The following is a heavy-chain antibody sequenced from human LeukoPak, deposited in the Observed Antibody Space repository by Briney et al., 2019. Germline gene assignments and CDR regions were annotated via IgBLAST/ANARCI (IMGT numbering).Heavy chain of an antibody. CDR3: AKSPVSSCRGSFCYPFDY. D-gene: IGHD2-15*01. Sequence: GGSLRLSCAASGFTFSSYGMSWVRQAPGKGLEWVSAISGSGGSTYYADSVKGRFTISRDNSRNTLYLQMNTLRAEDTAVYFCAKSPVSSCRGSFCYPFDYWGQGNLVTVSS. V-gene: IGHV3-23*01. CDR1: GFTFSSYG. CDR2: ISGSGGST. J-gene: IGHJ4*02.